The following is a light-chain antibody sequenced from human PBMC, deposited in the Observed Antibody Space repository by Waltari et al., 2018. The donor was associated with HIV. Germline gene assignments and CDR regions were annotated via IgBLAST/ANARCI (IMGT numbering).Light chain of an antibody. J-gene: IGLJ3*02. Sequence: QSVLTQPPSASGTPGPRVTIACSGSSSNVGRNYVYWYQQLPGTAPKLLIYTNKQRPSGVPDRFSGSKSGTSASLAISGLRSEDEADYYCAAWDDSLWVFGGGTKLTVL. CDR2: TNK. CDR3: AAWDDSLWV. CDR1: SSNVGRNY. V-gene: IGLV1-47*01.